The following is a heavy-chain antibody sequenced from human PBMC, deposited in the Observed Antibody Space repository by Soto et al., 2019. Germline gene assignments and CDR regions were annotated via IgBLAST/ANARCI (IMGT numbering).Heavy chain of an antibody. Sequence: SETLSLTCVVSGESFSGYYWSWIRQTPGMGLEWIGEVDHRGSTTYNPSLKNRASISIDSSKNLFSLELTSVTAADTALYFCARYEYGNSLYGVDVWCQWPWVT. J-gene: IGHJ6*02. D-gene: IGHD1-7*01. CDR1: GESFSGYY. CDR3: ARYEYGNSLYGVDV. V-gene: IGHV4-34*01. CDR2: VDHRGST.